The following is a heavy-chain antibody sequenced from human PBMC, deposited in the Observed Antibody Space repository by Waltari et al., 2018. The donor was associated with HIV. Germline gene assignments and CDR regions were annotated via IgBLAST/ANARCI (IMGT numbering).Heavy chain of an antibody. CDR3: ASARGVTSHFDL. D-gene: IGHD2-21*02. Sequence: QVQLQESGPGLVKPSQPLSLTCTVSGGSISSGRYYWSWIRQPAGKGLEWIGRIYTSGSTNYNPSLKSRVTISVDTSKNQFSLKLSSVTAADTAVYYCASARGVTSHFDLWGRGTLVTVSS. CDR2: IYTSGST. J-gene: IGHJ2*01. CDR1: GGSISSGRYY. V-gene: IGHV4-61*02.